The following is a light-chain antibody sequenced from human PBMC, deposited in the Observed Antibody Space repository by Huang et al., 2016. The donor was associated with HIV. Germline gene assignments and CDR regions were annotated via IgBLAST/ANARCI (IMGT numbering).Light chain of an antibody. CDR3: QQYNNWWT. Sequence: EIVMMQSPATLSVSPGERATLSCRASQSVSSNLAWYQQKPGQAPRLLIYGASTRATGIPASFSGSGSGTEFTLTSSSLQSEDFVVYYCQQYNNWWTFGQGTKVEIK. CDR1: QSVSSN. CDR2: GAS. V-gene: IGKV3-15*01. J-gene: IGKJ1*01.